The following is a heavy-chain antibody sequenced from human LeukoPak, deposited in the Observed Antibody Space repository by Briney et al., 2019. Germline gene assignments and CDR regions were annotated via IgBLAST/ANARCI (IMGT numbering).Heavy chain of an antibody. CDR2: IYYSGST. CDR1: GGSISSSSYY. J-gene: IGHJ5*02. D-gene: IGHD3-22*01. Sequence: NPSETLSLTCTVSGGSISSSSYYWGWIRQPPGKGLEWIGSIYYSGSTYYNPSLKSRVTISVDTSKNQFSLKLSSVTAADTAVYYCARGRRYYYDSSGSRRNNWFDPWGQGTLVTVSS. V-gene: IGHV4-39*01. CDR3: ARGRRYYYDSSGSRRNNWFDP.